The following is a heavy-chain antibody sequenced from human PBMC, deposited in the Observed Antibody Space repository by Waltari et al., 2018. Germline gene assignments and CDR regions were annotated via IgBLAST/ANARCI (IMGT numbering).Heavy chain of an antibody. CDR1: GFTFSSYW. V-gene: IGHV3-7*01. CDR2: IKQDGSEK. D-gene: IGHD6-6*01. CDR3: ARGQVEYSSSSVDWYFDL. J-gene: IGHJ2*01. Sequence: EVQLVESGGGLVQPGGSLRLSCAASGFTFSSYWMSWVRQAPGKGLEWVANIKQDGSEKYYVDSVKGRFTISRDNAKNSLYLQMNSLRAEDTAVYYCARGQVEYSSSSVDWYFDLWGRGTLVTVSS.